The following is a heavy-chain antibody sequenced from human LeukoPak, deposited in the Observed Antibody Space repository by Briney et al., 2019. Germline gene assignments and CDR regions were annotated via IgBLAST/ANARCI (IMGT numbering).Heavy chain of an antibody. V-gene: IGHV3-33*03. D-gene: IGHD1-20*01. Sequence: PGRSLRLSCVASGFTFSQQGFHWVRQAPGKGLEWVAFIWHDGYNKYYADSLKGRFAISRDNSKNTLYLQMNSLRADDTAVYYCATIPRLYNWKADGGFDYWGQGTLVTVSS. J-gene: IGHJ4*02. CDR2: IWHDGYNK. CDR1: GFTFSQQG. CDR3: ATIPRLYNWKADGGFDY.